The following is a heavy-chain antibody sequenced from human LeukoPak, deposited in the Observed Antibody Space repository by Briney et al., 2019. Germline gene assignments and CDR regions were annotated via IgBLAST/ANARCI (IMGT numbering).Heavy chain of an antibody. CDR1: GFTFSGYA. CDR2: ITGSGDYT. CDR3: AKDGLYYDGSAHVYYFDY. D-gene: IGHD3-22*01. V-gene: IGHV3-23*01. Sequence: GGSLRLSCAASGFTFSGYAMTWVSQAPGKGLEWVSSITGSGDYTYYIDSVKGRFTISRDNSKNILYLQMSSLRGEDTALYYCAKDGLYYDGSAHVYYFDYWGQGTLVAVSS. J-gene: IGHJ4*02.